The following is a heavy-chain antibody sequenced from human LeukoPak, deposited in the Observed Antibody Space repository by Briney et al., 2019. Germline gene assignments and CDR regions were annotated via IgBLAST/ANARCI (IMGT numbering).Heavy chain of an antibody. CDR3: AKYSKGSGFY. CDR2: IYYSGST. Sequence: SQTLSLTCTVSGGSSSSGDYYWSWIRQPPGKGLEWIGYIYYSGSTYYNPSLKSRVTISVDTSKNQFSLKLSSVTAAGTAVYYCAKYSKGSGFYWGQGTLVTVSS. V-gene: IGHV4-30-4*08. D-gene: IGHD4-11*01. J-gene: IGHJ4*02. CDR1: GGSSSSGDYY.